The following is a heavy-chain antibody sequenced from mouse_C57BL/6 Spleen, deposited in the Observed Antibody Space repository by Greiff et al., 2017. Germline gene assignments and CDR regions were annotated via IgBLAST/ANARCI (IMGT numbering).Heavy chain of an antibody. J-gene: IGHJ1*03. V-gene: IGHV1-64*01. D-gene: IGHD2-1*01. CDR3: ARGDYYGNPYWYFDG. Sequence: QVQLQQPGAELVKPGASVKLSCKASGYTFTSYWMHWVKQRPGQGLEWIGMIHPNSGSTNYNEKFKSKATLTVDKSSSTAYMQLSSLTSEDSAVYYCARGDYYGNPYWYFDGWGTGTTVNVSS. CDR2: IHPNSGST. CDR1: GYTFTSYW.